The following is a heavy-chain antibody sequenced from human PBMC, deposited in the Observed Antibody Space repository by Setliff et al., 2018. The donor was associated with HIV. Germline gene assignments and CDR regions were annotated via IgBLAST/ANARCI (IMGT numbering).Heavy chain of an antibody. J-gene: IGHJ4*02. V-gene: IGHV3-48*03. CDR2: ISGRGTTI. CDR1: GFTFSNYD. Sequence: PGGSLRLSCAVSGFTFSNYDMNWVRQAPGKGLEWVSYISGRGTTIYYAHSVEGRFTISRDNAKNSLYLQMNSLRAEDTAVYYCARAGDCSGGSCYFGGEGPDYWGQGTLVTVSS. D-gene: IGHD2-15*01. CDR3: ARAGDCSGGSCYFGGEGPDY.